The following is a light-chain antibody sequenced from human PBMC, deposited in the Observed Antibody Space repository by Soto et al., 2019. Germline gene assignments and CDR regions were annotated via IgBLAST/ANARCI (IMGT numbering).Light chain of an antibody. CDR1: QSVRSY. CDR2: DAS. CDR3: QQRINWPWT. J-gene: IGKJ1*01. V-gene: IGKV3-11*01. Sequence: EIVLTQSPATLSLSPGERATLSCRASQSVRSYLAWYQQKPGQAPRLLIYDASNRATGIPARFSGSGSGTDFTLTISRLEPEDFAVYYCQQRINWPWTFGQGTKVEIK.